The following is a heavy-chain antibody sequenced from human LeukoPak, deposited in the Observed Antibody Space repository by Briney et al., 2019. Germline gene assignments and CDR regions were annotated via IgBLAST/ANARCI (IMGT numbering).Heavy chain of an antibody. D-gene: IGHD6-19*01. V-gene: IGHV3-21*01. CDR2: ISSSSSYI. CDR3: AREGSSGWSRQTPFDY. J-gene: IGHJ4*02. CDR1: GFTFSSSA. Sequence: GGSLRLSCAASGFTFSSSAMSWVRQAPGKGLEWVSSISSSSSYIYYADSVKGRFTISRDNAKNSLYLQMNSLRAEDTAVYYCAREGSSGWSRQTPFDYWGQGTLVTVSS.